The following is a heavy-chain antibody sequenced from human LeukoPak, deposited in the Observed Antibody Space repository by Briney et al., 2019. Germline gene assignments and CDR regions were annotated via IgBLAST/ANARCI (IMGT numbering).Heavy chain of an antibody. CDR2: IYPGDSDT. Sequence: GESLKISCKGFGNIFTTHWIGWVRQMPGKGLEWMGIIYPGDSDTRYSPSFQGQVTISVDKSISTAYLQWSSLKASDTAMYYCASHLWFPNYYYGMDVWGQGTTVTVSS. D-gene: IGHD3-10*01. V-gene: IGHV5-51*01. J-gene: IGHJ6*02. CDR3: ASHLWFPNYYYGMDV. CDR1: GNIFTTHW.